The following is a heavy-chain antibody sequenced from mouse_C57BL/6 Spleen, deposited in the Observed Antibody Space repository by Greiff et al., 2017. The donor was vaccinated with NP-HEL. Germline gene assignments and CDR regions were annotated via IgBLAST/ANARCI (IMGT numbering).Heavy chain of an antibody. J-gene: IGHJ2*01. CDR3: ARNYGSSYFDY. V-gene: IGHV2-2*01. CDR1: GFSLTSYG. CDR2: IWPGGRT. Sequence: VKLMESGPGLVQPSPSLSITCTVSGFSLTSYGVHWVRQSPGKGLEWLGVIWPGGRTDYNAAFISRLSISKDNSKSQVFFKMNSLQADDTAIYFCARNYGSSYFDYWGQGTTLTVSS. D-gene: IGHD1-1*01.